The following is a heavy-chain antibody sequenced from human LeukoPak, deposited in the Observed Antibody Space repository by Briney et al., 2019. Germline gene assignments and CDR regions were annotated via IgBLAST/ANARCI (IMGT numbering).Heavy chain of an antibody. J-gene: IGHJ5*02. Sequence: SETLSLTCTVSGGSISSYYWGWIRQPPGKGLEWIGYIYYSGSTNYNPSLKSRVTISADTSKNQFSLKLSSVTAADTAVYYCARDLSSGWNNWFDPWGQGTLVTVSS. CDR1: GGSISSYY. D-gene: IGHD6-19*01. V-gene: IGHV4-59*01. CDR3: ARDLSSGWNNWFDP. CDR2: IYYSGST.